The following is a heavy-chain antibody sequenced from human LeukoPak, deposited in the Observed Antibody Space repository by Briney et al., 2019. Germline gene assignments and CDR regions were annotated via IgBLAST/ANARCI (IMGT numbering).Heavy chain of an antibody. CDR3: AKQLGYCSDGSCYFPY. D-gene: IGHD2-15*01. CDR2: ISNNGGYT. CDR1: GFTFSSSA. V-gene: IGHV3-23*01. Sequence: GGSLRLACAASGFTFSSSAMSWVRQAPGKGLEWVSAISNNGGYTYYADSVQGRFTISRANSKSTLCLQMNSLRAEDTDVYYCAKQLGYCSDGSCYFPYWGQGTLVNVSS. J-gene: IGHJ4*02.